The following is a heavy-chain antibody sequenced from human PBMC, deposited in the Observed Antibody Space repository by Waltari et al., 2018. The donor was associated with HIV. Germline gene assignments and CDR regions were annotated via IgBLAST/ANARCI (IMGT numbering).Heavy chain of an antibody. CDR3: ARERGGYDILTGYWEVDV. J-gene: IGHJ6*02. CDR2: IYHSGST. Sequence: QVQLQESGPGLVKPSETLSPTCAVSDYSISSGYYWGWIRQPPGKGLEWIGSIYHSGSTYYNPSLKSRVTISVDTSKNQFSLKLSSVTAADTAVYYCARERGGYDILTGYWEVDVWGQGTTVTVSS. D-gene: IGHD3-9*01. CDR1: DYSISSGYY. V-gene: IGHV4-38-2*02.